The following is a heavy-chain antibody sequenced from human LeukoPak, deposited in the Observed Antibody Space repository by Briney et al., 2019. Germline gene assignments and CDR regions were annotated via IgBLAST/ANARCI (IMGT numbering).Heavy chain of an antibody. CDR1: GGSFSGYY. Sequence: SETLSLTYAVYGGSFSGYYWSWIRQPPGKGREWIGEINHSGSTNYTPSLKSRVTISVDTSKNQSSRKPSSVTAADTAVYYRARGKGYYYDSSGYFGFDYWGQGTLVTVSS. D-gene: IGHD3-22*01. J-gene: IGHJ4*02. V-gene: IGHV4-34*01. CDR3: ARGKGYYYDSSGYFGFDY. CDR2: INHSGST.